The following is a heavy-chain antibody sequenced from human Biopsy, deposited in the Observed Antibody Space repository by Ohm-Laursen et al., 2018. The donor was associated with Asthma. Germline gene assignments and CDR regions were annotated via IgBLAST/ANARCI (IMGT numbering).Heavy chain of an antibody. CDR1: GFTFSSYA. CDR2: ISGSGGST. J-gene: IGHJ4*02. D-gene: IGHD3-22*01. Sequence: SLRLSCTASGFTFSSYAMSWVRQAPGKGLEWVSAISGSGGSTYYADSVKGRFTISRDNSKNTLYLQMNSLRAEDTAVYYCAKGYYYDSSGFDYWGQGTLVTVSS. CDR3: AKGYYYDSSGFDY. V-gene: IGHV3-23*01.